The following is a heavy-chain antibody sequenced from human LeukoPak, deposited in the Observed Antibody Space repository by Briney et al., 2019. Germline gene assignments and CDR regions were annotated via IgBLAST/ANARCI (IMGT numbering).Heavy chain of an antibody. CDR3: ARQFRGWYIDP. CDR2: IYYSGST. J-gene: IGHJ5*02. D-gene: IGHD6-19*01. Sequence: PSETLSLTCTVSGGSISSSSYYWGWIRQPPGKGLEWIGSIYYSGSTYYNPSLKSRVTISVDTSKNQFSLKLSSVTAADTAVYYCARQFRGWYIDPWGQGTLVTVSS. CDR1: GGSISSSSYY. V-gene: IGHV4-39*01.